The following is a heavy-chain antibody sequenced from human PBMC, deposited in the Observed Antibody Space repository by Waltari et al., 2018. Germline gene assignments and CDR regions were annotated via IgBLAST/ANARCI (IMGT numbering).Heavy chain of an antibody. D-gene: IGHD3-3*01. Sequence: EVQLVESGGGLVQPGGSLRLSCAASGFTFGSYEFNWVRWAPGKGLGWVSYISRSGGTIYYEDSVKGRFTISRDDAKNSLSLQMNSLRGEDTAVYYCARGGTDFRTGGEDRYYFEHWGQGALVTVSS. CDR2: ISRSGGTI. CDR3: ARGGTDFRTGGEDRYYFEH. J-gene: IGHJ4*02. V-gene: IGHV3-48*03. CDR1: GFTFGSYE.